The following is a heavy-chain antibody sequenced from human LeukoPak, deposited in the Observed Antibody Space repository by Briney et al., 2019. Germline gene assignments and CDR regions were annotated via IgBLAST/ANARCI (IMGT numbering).Heavy chain of an antibody. V-gene: IGHV1-2*02. CDR2: INPNSGGT. Sequence: PVKVSCKASAYTFTGYYIHWVRPAPGQGLDWMGWINPNSGGTNYAQKFQGRVTMARDTSISTAYMELSRLRSDDTAVYYCASASMVRGVITPYNWFDPWGQGTLVTVSS. J-gene: IGHJ5*02. CDR3: ASASMVRGVITPYNWFDP. CDR1: AYTFTGYY. D-gene: IGHD3-10*01.